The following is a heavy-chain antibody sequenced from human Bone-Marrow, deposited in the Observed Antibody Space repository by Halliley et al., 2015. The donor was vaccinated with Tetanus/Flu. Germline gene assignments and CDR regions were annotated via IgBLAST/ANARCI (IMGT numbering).Heavy chain of an antibody. CDR2: ISGDGGST. CDR1: GFTFSSYG. Sequence: QLVQSGGGVVQPGRSLRLSCAASGFTFSSYGMSWVRQAPGKGLEWVSGISGDGGSTDYADSVKGRFTCSRDNSKNTLYLQMNSLRAEDTAVYFCAKRTYSDTSGRGDWFFDLWGRGSLVTVSS. V-gene: IGHV3-23*04. J-gene: IGHJ2*01. CDR3: AKRTYSDTSGRGDWFFDL. D-gene: IGHD3-22*01.